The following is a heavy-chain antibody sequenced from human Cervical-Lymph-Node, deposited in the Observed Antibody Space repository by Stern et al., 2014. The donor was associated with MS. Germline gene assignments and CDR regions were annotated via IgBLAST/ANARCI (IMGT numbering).Heavy chain of an antibody. D-gene: IGHD4-17*01. CDR3: ARTLRRRPDAFDI. Sequence: QLQLQESGPGLVKPSETLSLTCTVSGGSISSYYWSWIRQPPGKDLEWIGYIYYSWSTNYNPSLKSRVTISVDTSKNQFSLKLSSVTAADTAVYYCARTLRRRPDAFDIWGQGTMVTVSS. J-gene: IGHJ3*02. CDR2: IYYSWST. CDR1: GGSISSYY. V-gene: IGHV4-59*01.